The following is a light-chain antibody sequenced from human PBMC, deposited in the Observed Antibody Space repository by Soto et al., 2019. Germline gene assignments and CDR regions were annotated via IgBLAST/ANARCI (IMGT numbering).Light chain of an antibody. Sequence: EIVMTQSPATLSVSPGERATLSCRASQSVSSNLAWYQQKPGQAPRLLIHGASTRATGIPARFSGSGSGTEFTLTISSLQSEDFAVYYCQQYNNWPPLTFGGGTKVEIE. CDR2: GAS. CDR1: QSVSSN. CDR3: QQYNNWPPLT. J-gene: IGKJ4*01. V-gene: IGKV3-15*01.